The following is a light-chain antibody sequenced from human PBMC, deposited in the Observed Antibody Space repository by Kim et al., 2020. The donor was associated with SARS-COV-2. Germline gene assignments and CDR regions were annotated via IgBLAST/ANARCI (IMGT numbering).Light chain of an antibody. CDR2: KAS. CDR3: QQYNSYSGT. Sequence: DIQMTQSPSTLSASVGDRVTITCRASQSISSWLAWYQQKPGKAPKLLIYKASSLESGVPSTFSGSGSGTEFTLTISSLQPDDFATYYCQQYNSYSGTFGQGTELE. CDR1: QSISSW. V-gene: IGKV1-5*03. J-gene: IGKJ2*01.